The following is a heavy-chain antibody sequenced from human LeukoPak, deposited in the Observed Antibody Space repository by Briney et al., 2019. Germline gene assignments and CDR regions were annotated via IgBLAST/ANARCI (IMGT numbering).Heavy chain of an antibody. CDR2: IKGDGSST. J-gene: IGHJ4*02. CDR1: GFTFSSDW. V-gene: IGHV3-74*01. Sequence: GGSLRLSCAASGFTFSSDWMHWVRHTPGKGLGWVSRIKGDGSSTSYADSVKGRFTSSRDNAKNTLYLQMNSLRAEDTAVYYCARDGYSFGHDFDYWGQGTLVTVSS. CDR3: ARDGYSFGHDFDY. D-gene: IGHD5-18*01.